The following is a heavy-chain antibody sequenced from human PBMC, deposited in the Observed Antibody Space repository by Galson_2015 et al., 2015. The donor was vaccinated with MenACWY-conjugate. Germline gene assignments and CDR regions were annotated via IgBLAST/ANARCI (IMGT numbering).Heavy chain of an antibody. Sequence: SLKLSCAASGFTFSNSAMNWVRQAPGKGLEWVSGIRTITGSTYYADSVKGRFTISRDQSKNTLNLQMNSLRADDTAVYFCARGGSASNVYYLVDVWGKGTTVTVSS. J-gene: IGHJ6*03. CDR1: GFTFSNSA. V-gene: IGHV3-23*01. D-gene: IGHD3-16*01. CDR2: IRTITGST. CDR3: ARGGSASNVYYLVDV.